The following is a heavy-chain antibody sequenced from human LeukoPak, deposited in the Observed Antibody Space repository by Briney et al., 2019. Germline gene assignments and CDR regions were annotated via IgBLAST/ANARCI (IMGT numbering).Heavy chain of an antibody. CDR1: GGSISSYY. V-gene: IGHV4-59*08. D-gene: IGHD2-2*01. J-gene: IGHJ6*02. Sequence: PSETLSLTCTVSGGSISSYYWSWIRQPPGKGLEWIGYIYYSGSTNYNPSLKSRVTISVDTSKNQFSLKLSSVTAADTAVYYCARHFYCSSTSCYWPSYYYYGMDVWGQGTTVTVSS. CDR3: ARHFYCSSTSCYWPSYYYYGMDV. CDR2: IYYSGST.